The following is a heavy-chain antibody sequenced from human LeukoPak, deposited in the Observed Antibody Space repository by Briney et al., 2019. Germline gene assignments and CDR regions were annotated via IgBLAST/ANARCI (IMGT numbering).Heavy chain of an antibody. J-gene: IGHJ5*02. D-gene: IGHD6-19*01. Sequence: SETLSLTCAVYSGSLSGYSWSWIRQPPGKGLEWIGEINHRGNIICNPSLESRVTISLDPSKNQFSLRLTPMTAADTAVYYCARGQWLDNHWGQGTLVTVSS. CDR1: SGSLSGYS. CDR3: ARGQWLDNH. CDR2: INHRGNI. V-gene: IGHV4-34*01.